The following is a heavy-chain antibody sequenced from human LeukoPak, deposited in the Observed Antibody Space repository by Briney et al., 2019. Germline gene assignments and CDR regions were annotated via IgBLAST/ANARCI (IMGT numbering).Heavy chain of an antibody. Sequence: SETLSLTCTVSGGSISSGDYYWSWIRQPPGKGLEWIGYIYYSGSTYYNPSLKCRVTISVDTSKNQFSLKLSSVTAADTAVSYCARGADYELYYFDYWGQGTLVTVSS. CDR3: ARGADYELYYFDY. V-gene: IGHV4-30-4*08. D-gene: IGHD4-17*01. CDR2: IYYSGST. J-gene: IGHJ4*02. CDR1: GGSISSGDYY.